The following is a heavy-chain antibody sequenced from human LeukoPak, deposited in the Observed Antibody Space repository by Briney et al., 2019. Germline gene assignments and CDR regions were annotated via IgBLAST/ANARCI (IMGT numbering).Heavy chain of an antibody. CDR1: GFTFSSYS. D-gene: IGHD6-13*01. J-gene: IGHJ4*02. V-gene: IGHV3-21*05. Sequence: KPGGSLRLSCAASGFTFSSYSMNWIRKAPGKGLEWISYISSSSSYTDYADSVKGRFTISRDNAKSALYLQMHSLRLEDTAVYYCATGTAADFWGQGTLVTVSS. CDR2: ISSSSSYT. CDR3: ATGTAADF.